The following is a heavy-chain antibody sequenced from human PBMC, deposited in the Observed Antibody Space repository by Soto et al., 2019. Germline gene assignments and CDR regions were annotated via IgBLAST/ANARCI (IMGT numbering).Heavy chain of an antibody. V-gene: IGHV4-34*01. CDR1: GGSFSGYY. J-gene: IGHJ6*02. D-gene: IGHD6-19*01. CDR2: INHSEST. Sequence: SETLSLTCAVYGGSFSGYYWSWIRQPPGKGLEWIGEINHSESTNYNPSLKSRVTISVDTSKNQFSLKLSSVTAADTAVYYCGRVKIAVAGTYYYYYGMDVWGQGTTVTVSS. CDR3: GRVKIAVAGTYYYYYGMDV.